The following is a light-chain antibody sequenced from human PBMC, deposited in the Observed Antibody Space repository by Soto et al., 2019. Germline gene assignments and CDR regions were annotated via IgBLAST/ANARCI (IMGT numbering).Light chain of an antibody. J-gene: IGKJ2*01. V-gene: IGKV1-39*01. CDR1: QSISSN. CDR2: AAS. Sequence: DIEMTQSASSLSASVGDRVTITCRASQSISSNLNWHQQKPGKAPKVLISAASSLQSGVPSRFSGCGSGTDFTLTISSLQPEDFATYYCQQSYSIPYTFGQGNKLDIK. CDR3: QQSYSIPYT.